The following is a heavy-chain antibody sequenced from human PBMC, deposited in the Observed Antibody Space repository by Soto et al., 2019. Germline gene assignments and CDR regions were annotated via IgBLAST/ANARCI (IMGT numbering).Heavy chain of an antibody. CDR3: ARVLIAEDYGDLPPYYYYMDV. D-gene: IGHD4-17*01. J-gene: IGHJ6*03. CDR2: IYSGGST. Sequence: GGSLRLSCAASGFTVSSNYMSWVRQAPGKGLEWVSVIYSGGSTYYADSVKGRFTISRHNSKNTLYLQMNSLRAEDTAVYYCARVLIAEDYGDLPPYYYYMDVWGKGTTVTVSS. V-gene: IGHV3-53*04. CDR1: GFTVSSNY.